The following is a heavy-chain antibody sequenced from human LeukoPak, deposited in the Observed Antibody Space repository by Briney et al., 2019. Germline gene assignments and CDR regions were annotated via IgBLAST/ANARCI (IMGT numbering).Heavy chain of an antibody. J-gene: IGHJ6*04. V-gene: IGHV4-34*01. Sequence: SETLSLTCAVYGGSFSGYYWSWIRQPPGKGLDWIGEINHSGSTNYNPSLKSRVTISVDTSKNQFSLKLSSVTAADTAVYYCARKGRRYQLPPYYYYGMDVWGKGTTVTVSS. CDR1: GGSFSGYY. CDR2: INHSGST. D-gene: IGHD2-2*01. CDR3: ARKGRRYQLPPYYYYGMDV.